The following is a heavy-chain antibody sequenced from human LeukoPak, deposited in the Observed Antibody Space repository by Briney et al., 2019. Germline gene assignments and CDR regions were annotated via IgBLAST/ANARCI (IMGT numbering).Heavy chain of an antibody. CDR1: GGSISSGSYY. CDR3: AREEIVVVTASNDAFDI. CDR2: IYTSGST. J-gene: IGHJ3*02. V-gene: IGHV4-61*02. D-gene: IGHD2-21*02. Sequence: KPSETLSLTCTVSGGSISSGSYYWSWIRQPPGKGLEWIGRIYTSGSTNYNPSLKSRVTISVDTSKNQFSLKLSSVTAADTAAYYCAREEIVVVTASNDAFDIWGQGTMVTVSS.